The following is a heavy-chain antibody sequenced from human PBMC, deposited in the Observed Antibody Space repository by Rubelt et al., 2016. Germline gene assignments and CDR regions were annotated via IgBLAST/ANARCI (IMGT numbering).Heavy chain of an antibody. Sequence: YRMHWVRQAPGKGLEWLAFIWSDGSKKYYTDSVKGRFTISRDNSRSTLYLQLSSLRAEDTAVYYCARGGAAASFDYWGQGTQVTVSS. D-gene: IGHD6-13*01. CDR1: YR. J-gene: IGHJ4*02. CDR2: IWSDGSKK. CDR3: ARGGAAASFDY. V-gene: IGHV3-33*01.